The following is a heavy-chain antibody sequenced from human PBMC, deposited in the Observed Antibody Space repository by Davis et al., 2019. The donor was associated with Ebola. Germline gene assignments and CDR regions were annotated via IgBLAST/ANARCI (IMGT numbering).Heavy chain of an antibody. D-gene: IGHD6-19*01. CDR3: ARRSQWLDGRIFDY. V-gene: IGHV1-69*13. CDR2: IIPIFGTA. Sequence: SVTVSCKASLGTFSSYAISWLRQAPGQGLEWMGGIIPIFGTANYAQKLQGRVTITADESTSTAYMELSSLRSEDTAVYYCARRSQWLDGRIFDYWGQGTLVTVSS. CDR1: LGTFSSYA. J-gene: IGHJ4*02.